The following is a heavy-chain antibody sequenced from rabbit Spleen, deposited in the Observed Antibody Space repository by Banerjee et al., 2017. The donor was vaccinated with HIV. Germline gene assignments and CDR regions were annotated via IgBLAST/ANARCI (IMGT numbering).Heavy chain of an antibody. CDR2: TDALSGLTT. CDR3: ARWASHTGDFTL. Sequence: QSLEESGGDLVKPGASLTLTCTVSGFSFSTNYYMTWVRQAPGKGLEWIACTDALSGLTTWYANWAKGRFTISKTSSTTVTLQMTSLTAADTATYFCARWASHTGDFTLWGPGTLVTVS. D-gene: IGHD2-1*01. V-gene: IGHV1S40*01. J-gene: IGHJ4*01. CDR1: GFSFSTNYY.